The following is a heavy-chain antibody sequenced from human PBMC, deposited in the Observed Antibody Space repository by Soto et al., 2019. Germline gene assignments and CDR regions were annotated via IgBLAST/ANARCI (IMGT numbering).Heavy chain of an antibody. J-gene: IGHJ6*03. Sequence: ASVKVSFKASGFTFTSSAMQWVRQARGQRLEWIGWIVVGSGNTNYAQKFQERVTITRDMSTSTAYMELSSLRSEDTAVYYCAAGQYDILTGFPPVPVHYYYYMDVWGKGTTVSVSS. CDR3: AAGQYDILTGFPPVPVHYYYYMDV. D-gene: IGHD3-9*01. CDR1: GFTFTSSA. V-gene: IGHV1-58*02. CDR2: IVVGSGNT.